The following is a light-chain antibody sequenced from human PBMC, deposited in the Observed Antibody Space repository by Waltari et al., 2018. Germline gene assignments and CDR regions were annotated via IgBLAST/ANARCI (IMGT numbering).Light chain of an antibody. CDR3: QQDNNWPRS. CDR2: GAS. J-gene: IGKJ1*01. V-gene: IGKV3-15*01. CDR1: QSVGSN. Sequence: ETVMTQSPVTVSVSPGERATLSCRASQSVGSNLAWYQQKPGQAPRLLISGASTRATGIPARFSGSGSGTEFTLTISSLQSEDFAVYYCQQDNNWPRSFGQGTKVEVK.